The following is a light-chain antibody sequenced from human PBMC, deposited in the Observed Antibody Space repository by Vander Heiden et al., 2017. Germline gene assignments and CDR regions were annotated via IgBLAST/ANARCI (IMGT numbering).Light chain of an antibody. CDR2: NGS. V-gene: IGKV1-5*03. CDR3: QQHNSYSPLT. CDR1: QSISSW. J-gene: IGKJ4*01. Sequence: DIQMTQSPSTLSASVGDRVTITCRASQSISSWLAWYQQKRGKAPKLLIYNGSSLESAVLSRFSGSGYGTAYTITISSRQPDDFAADYCQQHNSYSPLTFGGGTKVEIK.